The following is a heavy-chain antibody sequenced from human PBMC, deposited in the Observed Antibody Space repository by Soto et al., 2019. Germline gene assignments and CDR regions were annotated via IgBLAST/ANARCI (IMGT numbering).Heavy chain of an antibody. CDR1: GFTFGNAW. D-gene: IGHD5-18*01. Sequence: EVQLVESGGGLVKPGGSLRLSCAASGFTFGNAWMNWVRQTPGKGLEWVGRIKSKTDGGTADNAAPVKGRFTISSDDSKNAPNLQMNSLKTEDTAVYYCTTDRGHMYDFDYWGQGTLVPVSS. CDR2: IKSKTDGGTA. J-gene: IGHJ4*02. V-gene: IGHV3-15*01. CDR3: TTDRGHMYDFDY.